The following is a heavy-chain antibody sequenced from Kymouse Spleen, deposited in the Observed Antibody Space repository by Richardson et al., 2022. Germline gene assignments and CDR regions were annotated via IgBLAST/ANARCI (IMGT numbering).Heavy chain of an antibody. CDR1: GYTFTSYA. V-gene: IGHV1-3*01. D-gene: IGHD2-2*02. CDR3: ARDRCSSTSCPFDY. J-gene: IGHJ4*02. CDR2: INAGNGNT. Sequence: QVQLVQSGAEVKKPGASVKVSCKASGYTFTSYAMHWVRQAPGQRLEWMGWINAGNGNTKYSQKFQGRVTITRDTSASTAYMELSSLRSEDTAVYYCARDRCSSTSCPFDYWGQGTLVTVSS.